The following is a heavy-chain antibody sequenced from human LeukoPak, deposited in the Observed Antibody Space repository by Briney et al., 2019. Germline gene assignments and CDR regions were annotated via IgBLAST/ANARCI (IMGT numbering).Heavy chain of an antibody. CDR3: ARDPNGDYIGAFDF. J-gene: IGHJ3*01. CDR2: MRPAGGAA. V-gene: IGHV3-23*01. CDR1: GFTFSIYA. D-gene: IGHD4-17*01. Sequence: GGSLRLSCEASGFTFSIYAMHWVRQAPGKGLEWVSTMRPAGGAAIYADSVKGRFTISRDDSMGTLYLQMTSLRAEDTATYFCARDPNGDYIGAFDFWGQGTLVSVSS.